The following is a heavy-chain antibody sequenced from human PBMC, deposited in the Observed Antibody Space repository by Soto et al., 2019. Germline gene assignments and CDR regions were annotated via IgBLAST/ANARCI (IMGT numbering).Heavy chain of an antibody. Sequence: VGSLRLSCAASGFTFSSYSMNWVRQAPGKGLEWVSSISSSSYIYYADSVKGRFTISRDNAKNSLYLQMNSLRAEDTAVYYCARDFIQLRSGAFDIWGQGTMVTVSS. CDR1: GFTFSSYS. CDR3: ARDFIQLRSGAFDI. J-gene: IGHJ3*02. V-gene: IGHV3-21*01. CDR2: ISSSSYI. D-gene: IGHD5-18*01.